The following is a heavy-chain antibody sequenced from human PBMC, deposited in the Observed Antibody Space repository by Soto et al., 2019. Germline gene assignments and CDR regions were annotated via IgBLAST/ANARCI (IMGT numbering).Heavy chain of an antibody. Sequence: GASVKVSCKASGYTFTSYGISWVRQAPGQGLEWMGWISAYNGNTKYAQKLQGRVTMTTDTSTSTAYMELRSLRSDDTAVYYCAWACCSSWFRHYAFDLSGQGTMVTVS. CDR2: ISAYNGNT. J-gene: IGHJ3*01. V-gene: IGHV1-18*01. CDR3: AWACCSSWFRHYAFDL. CDR1: GYTFTSYG. D-gene: IGHD6-13*01.